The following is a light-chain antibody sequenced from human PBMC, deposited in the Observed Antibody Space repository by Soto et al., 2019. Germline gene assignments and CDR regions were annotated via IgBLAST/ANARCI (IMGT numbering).Light chain of an antibody. J-gene: IGKJ1*01. V-gene: IGKV1-5*03. CDR1: QSISYW. CDR2: KAS. CDR3: QQNNNYWT. Sequence: DIQMTQSPSTLSASVGDRVTITCRASQSISYWLAWYQQKPGKAPNLLIYKASSLESGVPXXFSGSGSGTEFTLTISSLQPDDFATYYCQQNNNYWTFGQGTKVEIK.